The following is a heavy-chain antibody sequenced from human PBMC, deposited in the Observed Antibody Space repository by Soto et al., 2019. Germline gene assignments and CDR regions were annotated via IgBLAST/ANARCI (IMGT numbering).Heavy chain of an antibody. J-gene: IGHJ4*02. Sequence: SETLSLPCTVSGVSISNSSYYWGWIRRPPGKGLAWIGTIYYSGITYYNPSRKSRVTSSVDTSKNQFSLKLPSVTAADTAVYYCARHGSNWGQGTLVTVSS. V-gene: IGHV4-39*01. CDR2: IYYSGIT. CDR1: GVSISNSSYY. CDR3: ARHGSN.